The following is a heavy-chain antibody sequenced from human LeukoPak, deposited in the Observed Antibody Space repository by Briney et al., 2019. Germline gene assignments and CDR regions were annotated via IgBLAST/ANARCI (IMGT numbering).Heavy chain of an antibody. D-gene: IGHD1-26*01. J-gene: IGHJ4*02. V-gene: IGHV3-21*01. Sequence: GGSLRLSCAASGFTFSSYTMNWVRQAPGKGLEWVSSISSGSTYISYADSVKGRFTISRDDAKNSLYLQMNSLRAEDTAVYYCARDDSGSYFYWGQGTLVTVSS. CDR2: ISSGSTYI. CDR1: GFTFSSYT. CDR3: ARDDSGSYFY.